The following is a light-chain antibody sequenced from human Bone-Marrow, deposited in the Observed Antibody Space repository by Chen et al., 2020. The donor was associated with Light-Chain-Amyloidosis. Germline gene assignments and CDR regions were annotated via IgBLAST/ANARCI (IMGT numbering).Light chain of an antibody. CDR3: QGWDSSGDRQL. V-gene: IGLV3-21*02. CDR1: NIGSTS. Sequence: SYVLTQPSSVSVAPGQTATIACGGNNIGSTSVHWYQQTPGQAPLLVVYDDSDRPSGIPARLSRANHENTASLKIRRVGAGDEAGSCCQGWDSSGDRQLFGGGAKLTVL. J-gene: IGLJ3*02. CDR2: DDS.